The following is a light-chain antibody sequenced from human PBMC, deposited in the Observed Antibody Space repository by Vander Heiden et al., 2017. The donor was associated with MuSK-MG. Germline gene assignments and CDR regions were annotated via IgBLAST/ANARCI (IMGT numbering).Light chain of an antibody. V-gene: IGKV3-20*01. CDR3: QQYGSSPLT. Sequence: ELVLTQSPGTLSSSPGERATLSCRARQSVSSSYLAWYQQKPGQAPRLLIYGAASRATGIPDRVSGSGSGTDFTLTISRLEPEDFAVYYCQQYGSSPLTFGGGTKVEIK. J-gene: IGKJ4*01. CDR1: QSVSSSY. CDR2: GAA.